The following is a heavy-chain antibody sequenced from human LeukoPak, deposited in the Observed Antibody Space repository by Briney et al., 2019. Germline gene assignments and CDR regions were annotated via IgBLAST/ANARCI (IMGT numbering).Heavy chain of an antibody. Sequence: SETLSLTCTVSGGSISSYYWNWIRQPPGKGLEWIGYIYYSGSTYYNPSLKSRVTISVDTSKNQFSLKLSSVTAADTAVYYCARWRVGATNWGQGTLVTVSS. CDR2: IYYSGST. CDR1: GGSISSYY. D-gene: IGHD1-26*01. V-gene: IGHV4-59*08. CDR3: ARWRVGATN. J-gene: IGHJ4*02.